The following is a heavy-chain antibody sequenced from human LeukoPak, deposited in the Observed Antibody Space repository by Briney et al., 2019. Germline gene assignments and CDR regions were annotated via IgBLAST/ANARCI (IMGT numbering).Heavy chain of an antibody. D-gene: IGHD4-17*01. J-gene: IGHJ4*02. CDR1: GGSISSYY. CDR3: AAATGPRKTGDYEGTLRY. V-gene: IGHV4-4*07. Sequence: PSETLSLTCTVSGGSISSYYWSWIRQPAGKGLEWIGRIYTSGSTNYNPSLKSRVTMSVDTSKNQFSLKLSSVTAADTAVYYCAAATGPRKTGDYEGTLRYWGQGTLVTVSS. CDR2: IYTSGST.